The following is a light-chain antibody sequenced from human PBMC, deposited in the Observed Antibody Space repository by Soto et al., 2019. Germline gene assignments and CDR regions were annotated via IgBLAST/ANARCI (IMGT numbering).Light chain of an antibody. CDR3: QQLDRYPFT. J-gene: IGKJ4*01. CDR1: LGFRGY. Sequence: DIQLTQSPSFLSASVGDRVTITCRASLGFRGYLAWYQQKPERVPRLLIYSASTLQSGVPSRFSGSGSGTDFTLTISSLQPEDFASYYCQQLDRYPFTFGGGTKVEI. V-gene: IGKV1-9*01. CDR2: SAS.